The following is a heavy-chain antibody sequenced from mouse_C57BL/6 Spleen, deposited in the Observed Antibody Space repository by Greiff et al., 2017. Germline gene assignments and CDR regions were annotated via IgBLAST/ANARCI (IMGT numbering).Heavy chain of an antibody. CDR1: GYTFTDHT. V-gene: IGHV1-78*01. CDR2: IYPRDGST. J-gene: IGHJ2*01. Sequence: VKLVESDAELVKPGASVKISCKVSGYTFTDHTIHWMKQRPEQGLEWIGYIYPRDGSTKYNEKFKGKATLTADKSSSTAYMQLNSLTSEDSAVYFCARGANWDLYFDYWGQGTTLTVSS. CDR3: ARGANWDLYFDY. D-gene: IGHD4-1*01.